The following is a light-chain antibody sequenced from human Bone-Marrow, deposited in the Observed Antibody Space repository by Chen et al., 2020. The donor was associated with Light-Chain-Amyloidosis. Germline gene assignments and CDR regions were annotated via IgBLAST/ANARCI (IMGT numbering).Light chain of an antibody. CDR1: SSDIGVSKY. CDR2: EVT. Sequence: QAELTQPPPPSGSPRPSHSVSFIGTSSDIGVSKYVYWYQQHPGKAPKLILYEVTNRPSGVSHRFSGSKSGDTASLTISGLQTEDDAVYYCNSCRSDYSLVVFGGGTKLTVL. V-gene: IGLV2-14*01. J-gene: IGLJ3*02. CDR3: NSCRSDYSLVV.